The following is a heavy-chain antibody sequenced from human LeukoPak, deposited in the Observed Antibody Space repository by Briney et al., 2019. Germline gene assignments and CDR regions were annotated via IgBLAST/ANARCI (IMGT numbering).Heavy chain of an antibody. CDR2: INPNSGGT. D-gene: IGHD3-10*01. J-gene: IGHJ5*02. CDR3: ARLLWFGEGHNWFDP. V-gene: IGHV1-2*02. Sequence: ASVKVSCKASGYTFTGYYMHWVRQAPGQGLEWMGWINPNSGGTNYAQKFQGRVTMTRDTSISTAYMELSRLRSDDTAVYYCARLLWFGEGHNWFDPWGQGTLVTVSS. CDR1: GYTFTGYY.